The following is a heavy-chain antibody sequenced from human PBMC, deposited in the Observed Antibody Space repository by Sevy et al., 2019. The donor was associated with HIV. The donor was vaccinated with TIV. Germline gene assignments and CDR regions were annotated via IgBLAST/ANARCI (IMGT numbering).Heavy chain of an antibody. CDR1: GFTFSSYD. V-gene: IGHV3-13*01. CDR2: IGTASDT. Sequence: GGSLRLSCAASGFTFSSYDMHWVRQATGKGLEWVSAIGTASDTYYPGSVKGRFTISRENAKNSLYLQMNSLRAGDTAVYYCAREGRDDAFDIWGQGTMVTVSS. J-gene: IGHJ3*02. CDR3: AREGRDDAFDI.